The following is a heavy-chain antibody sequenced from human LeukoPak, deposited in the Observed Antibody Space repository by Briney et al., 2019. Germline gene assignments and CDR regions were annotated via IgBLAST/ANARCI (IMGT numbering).Heavy chain of an antibody. D-gene: IGHD2-8*01. CDR2: INHSGST. CDR1: GGSFSGYY. V-gene: IGHV4-34*01. J-gene: IGHJ4*02. Sequence: SETLSLTCAVYGGSFSGYYWSWIRQPPGKGLEWIGEINHSGSTNYNPSLKSRVTISVDTSKNQFSLKLSSVTAADTAVYYCARGSRMFHYWGQGTLVTVSS. CDR3: ARGSRMFHY.